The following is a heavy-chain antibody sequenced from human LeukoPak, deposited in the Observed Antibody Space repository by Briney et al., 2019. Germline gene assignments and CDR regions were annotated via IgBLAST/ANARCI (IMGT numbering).Heavy chain of an antibody. CDR2: ISGSGGST. V-gene: IGHV3-23*01. CDR3: AKDRAEYSSSWDYYYYYMDV. J-gene: IGHJ6*03. Sequence: PGGSLRLSCAASGFTFSSYAMSWVPQAPGKGLEWVSAISGSGGSTYYADSVKGRFTISRDNSKNTLYLQMNSLRAEDTAVYYCAKDRAEYSSSWDYYYYYMDVWGKGTTVTVSS. CDR1: GFTFSSYA. D-gene: IGHD6-13*01.